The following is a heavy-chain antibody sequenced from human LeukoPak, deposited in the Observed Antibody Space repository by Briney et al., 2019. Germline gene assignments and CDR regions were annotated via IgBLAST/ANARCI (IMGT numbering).Heavy chain of an antibody. CDR2: IYYSGST. V-gene: IGHV4-59*08. CDR3: ARWRYSTSSAWFDT. CDR1: GDSIRSLY. Sequence: SETLSLTCTVSGDSIRSLYWSWIRQPPGKGLEWIGSIYYSGSTTYNPSLQSRVAISLDASKNQFSLRLSSVTAADTAVYYCARWRYSTSSAWFDTWGQGTLVTVSS. D-gene: IGHD6-6*01. J-gene: IGHJ5*02.